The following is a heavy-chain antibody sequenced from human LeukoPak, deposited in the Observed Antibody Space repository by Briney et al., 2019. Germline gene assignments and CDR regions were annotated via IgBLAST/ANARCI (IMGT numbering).Heavy chain of an antibody. D-gene: IGHD2-15*01. V-gene: IGHV1-46*01. CDR2: INPSGGST. Sequence: ASAKVSCKASGYTFTSYYMHWVRQAPGQGLEWMGIINPSGGSTSYAQKFRGRVTMTRDTSTSTVYMELSSLRSEDTAVYYCARDLGNDSFDYWGQGTLVTVSS. CDR1: GYTFTSYY. J-gene: IGHJ4*02. CDR3: ARDLGNDSFDY.